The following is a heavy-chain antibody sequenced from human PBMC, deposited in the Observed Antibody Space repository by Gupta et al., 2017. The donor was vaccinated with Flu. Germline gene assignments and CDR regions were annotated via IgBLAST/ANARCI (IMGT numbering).Heavy chain of an antibody. CDR3: ATERNPDYCNSPTCDSSD. J-gene: IGHJ4*02. CDR2: IKSKTDGGTT. V-gene: IGHV3-15*01. D-gene: IGHD4-4*01. Sequence: GLEWVGRIKSKTDGGTTDYASPVKGRFTISRDDSKNTLYLHMNSLKTDDTAVYYWATERNPDYCNSPTCDSSDWGQGTLVTVSS.